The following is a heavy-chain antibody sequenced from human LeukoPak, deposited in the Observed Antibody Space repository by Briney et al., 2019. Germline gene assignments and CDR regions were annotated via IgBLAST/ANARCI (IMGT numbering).Heavy chain of an antibody. Sequence: GGSLRLSCAASGFAFSSYETNWVRQAPGKGLEWVSYISSSGSTIYYADSVKGRFTISRDNAKNSLYLQMNSLRAEDTAVYYCARASSWRYNWFDPWGQGTLVTVSS. CDR2: ISSSGSTI. D-gene: IGHD6-13*01. CDR1: GFAFSSYE. V-gene: IGHV3-48*03. CDR3: ARASSWRYNWFDP. J-gene: IGHJ5*02.